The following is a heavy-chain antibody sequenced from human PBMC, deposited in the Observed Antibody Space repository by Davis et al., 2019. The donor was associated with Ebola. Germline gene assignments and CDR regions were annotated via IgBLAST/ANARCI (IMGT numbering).Heavy chain of an antibody. V-gene: IGHV3-33*01. CDR1: GFTFSSYG. CDR2: IWYDGSNK. CDR3: ARDSNWNYRQVDY. Sequence: GESLKISCAASGFTFSSYGMHWVRQAPGKGLEWVAVIWYDGSNKYYADSVKGRFTISRDNAKNSLYLQMNSLRDEDTAVYYCARDSNWNYRQVDYWGQGTLVTVSS. D-gene: IGHD1-7*01. J-gene: IGHJ4*02.